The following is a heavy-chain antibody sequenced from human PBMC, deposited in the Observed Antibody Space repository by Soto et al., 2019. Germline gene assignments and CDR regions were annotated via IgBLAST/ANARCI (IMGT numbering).Heavy chain of an antibody. V-gene: IGHV3-23*01. CDR3: AKFSGKYYYYGMDV. J-gene: IGHJ6*02. CDR2: ISGSGGST. D-gene: IGHD1-1*01. Sequence: GGSLRLSCAASGFTFSSYAMSWVRQAPGKGLEWVSVISGSGGSTYYADSVKGRFTISRDNSKNKLYLQMNSLRAEDTVVYYCAKFSGKYYYYGMDVWGQGTTVTVSS. CDR1: GFTFSSYA.